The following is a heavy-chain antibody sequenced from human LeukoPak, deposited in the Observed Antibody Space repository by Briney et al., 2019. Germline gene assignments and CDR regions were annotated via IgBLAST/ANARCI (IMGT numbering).Heavy chain of an antibody. D-gene: IGHD6-19*01. V-gene: IGHV4-59*12. J-gene: IGHJ4*02. Sequence: SETLSLTCTVSGGSISYYYWTWIRQPPGKGLEWIGYIYNGGSTDYNPSLKSRVTISVDTSKNQFSLKLSSVTAADTAVYYCARENIAVAGNIIDYWGQGTLVTVSS. CDR3: ARENIAVAGNIIDY. CDR1: GGSISYYY. CDR2: IYNGGST.